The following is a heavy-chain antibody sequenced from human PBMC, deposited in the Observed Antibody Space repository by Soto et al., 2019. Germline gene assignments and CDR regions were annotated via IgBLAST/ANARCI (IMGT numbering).Heavy chain of an antibody. V-gene: IGHV3-11*05. Sequence: QVQLVESGGGLVKPGGSLRLSCAASRFTFSDYYMSWIRQAPGKGLEWVSYIGRSSSYTNYADSVKGRFTISRDNAKNSLYLQMNSLRAEDTAVYYCARDADILTGSDAFDIWGQGTMVTVSS. CDR2: IGRSSSYT. J-gene: IGHJ3*02. D-gene: IGHD3-9*01. CDR3: ARDADILTGSDAFDI. CDR1: RFTFSDYY.